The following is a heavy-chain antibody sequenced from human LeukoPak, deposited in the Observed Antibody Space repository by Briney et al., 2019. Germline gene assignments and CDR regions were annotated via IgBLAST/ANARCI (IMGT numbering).Heavy chain of an antibody. V-gene: IGHV4-59*01. D-gene: IGHD2-15*01. Sequence: PSETLSLTCTVSGGSISSYYWSWIRQPAGKGLEWIGYIYYSGSTYYNPSLKSRVTISVDTSKNQFSLKLSSVTAADTAVYYCARAAANYFDYWGQGTLVTVSS. CDR2: IYYSGST. J-gene: IGHJ4*02. CDR3: ARAAANYFDY. CDR1: GGSISSYY.